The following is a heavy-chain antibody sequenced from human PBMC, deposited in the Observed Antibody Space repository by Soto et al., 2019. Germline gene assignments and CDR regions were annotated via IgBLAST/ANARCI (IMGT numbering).Heavy chain of an antibody. Sequence: GGSLRLSCAASGFTFSSYAMSWVRQAPGKGLEWVSAISGSGGSTYYADSGKGRFTISRYNSKNTLYLQMNSLRAEDTAVYYCAKDSYRYCSSTSDYWGQGTLVTVSS. V-gene: IGHV3-23*01. D-gene: IGHD2-2*01. CDR1: GFTFSSYA. CDR3: AKDSYRYCSSTSDY. J-gene: IGHJ4*02. CDR2: ISGSGGST.